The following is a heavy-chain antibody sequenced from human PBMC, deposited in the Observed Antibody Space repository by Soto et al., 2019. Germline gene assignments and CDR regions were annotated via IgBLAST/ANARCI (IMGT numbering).Heavy chain of an antibody. D-gene: IGHD1-20*01. CDR1: GYTFTSYD. V-gene: IGHV1-8*01. CDR3: ARFNWNAEDAFDI. CDR2: MNPNSGNT. Sequence: ASVKVSCKASGYTFTSYDINWVRQATGQGLEWMGWMNPNSGNTGYAQKFQGRVTMTRNTSISTAYMELSSLGSEDTAVYYCARFNWNAEDAFDIWGQGTMVTVSS. J-gene: IGHJ3*02.